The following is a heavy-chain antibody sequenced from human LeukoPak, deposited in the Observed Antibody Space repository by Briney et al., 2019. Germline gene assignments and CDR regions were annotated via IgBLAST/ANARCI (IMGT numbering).Heavy chain of an antibody. J-gene: IGHJ1*01. D-gene: IGHD6-13*01. Sequence: SVKVSCKASGGTFSSYAISWVRQAPGQGLEWMGGIIPIFGTANYAQKFQGRVTITADESTSTAYMELSSLRSEDTAVYYCARDGAAAGEDVIFQHWGQGTLVTVSS. CDR3: ARDGAAAGEDVIFQH. CDR1: GGTFSSYA. CDR2: IIPIFGTA. V-gene: IGHV1-69*13.